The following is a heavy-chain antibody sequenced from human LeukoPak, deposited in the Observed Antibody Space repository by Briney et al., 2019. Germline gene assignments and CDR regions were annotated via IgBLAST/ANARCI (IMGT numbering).Heavy chain of an antibody. Sequence: GGSLRLSCAASGFTFSSYAMHWVRQAPGKGLEWVAVISYDGSNKYYADSVKGRFTISRDNSKNTLYLQIISLRAEDTAVYYCAKHGFSSGWPQVPSDHWGQGTLVTVSS. J-gene: IGHJ4*02. CDR2: ISYDGSNK. CDR1: GFTFSSYA. D-gene: IGHD6-19*01. CDR3: AKHGFSSGWPQVPSDH. V-gene: IGHV3-30-3*01.